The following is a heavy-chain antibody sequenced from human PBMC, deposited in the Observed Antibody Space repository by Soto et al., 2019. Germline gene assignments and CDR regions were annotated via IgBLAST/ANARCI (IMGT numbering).Heavy chain of an antibody. D-gene: IGHD4-4*01. CDR1: GGSISSSSYF. J-gene: IGHJ5*02. V-gene: IGHV4-39*01. Sequence: SETLSLTCTVSGGSISSSSYFWGWIRQPPGKGLEWIGSIYYSGSTYYNPSLKSRVTVSVDTSKNQFSLKLSSVTASDTAVYYCARHPSNFWFDPWGQGTLVTVSS. CDR3: ARHPSNFWFDP. CDR2: IYYSGST.